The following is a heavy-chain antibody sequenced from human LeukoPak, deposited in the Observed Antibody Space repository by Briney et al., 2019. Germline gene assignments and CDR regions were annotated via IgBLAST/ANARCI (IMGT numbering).Heavy chain of an antibody. CDR1: GYSFTSYW. Sequence: GESLKISCKGSGYSFTSYWIGWVRQMPGKGLEWMGIIYPGDSDTRYSPSFQGQVTISADKSIGTAYLQWSSLKASDTAMYYCARHRFEKTEYYYGSGSYSGPDYWGQGTLVTVSS. CDR3: ARHRFEKTEYYYGSGSYSGPDY. D-gene: IGHD3-10*01. V-gene: IGHV5-51*01. CDR2: IYPGDSDT. J-gene: IGHJ4*02.